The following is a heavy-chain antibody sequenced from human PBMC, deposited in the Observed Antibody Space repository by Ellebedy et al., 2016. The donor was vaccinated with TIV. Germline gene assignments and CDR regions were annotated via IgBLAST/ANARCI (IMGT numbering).Heavy chain of an antibody. CDR1: GFTFSTYS. D-gene: IGHD5-24*01. CDR2: VSSSTGDK. V-gene: IGHV3-48*02. J-gene: IGHJ4*02. CDR3: AREGRDGYNPYFDF. Sequence: GGSLRLSCAASGFTFSTYSMAWVRQAPGKGLAWVSYVSSSTGDKYYADSVKGRFTLSRVNAENSLYLHMNSLSDEDTAVYYCAREGRDGYNPYFDFWGQGILVTVSS.